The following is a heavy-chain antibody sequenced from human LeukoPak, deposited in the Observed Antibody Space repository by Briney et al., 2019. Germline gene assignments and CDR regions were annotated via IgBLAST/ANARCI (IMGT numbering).Heavy chain of an antibody. D-gene: IGHD2/OR15-2a*01. CDR3: AKDEYSYYYYYMDV. J-gene: IGHJ6*03. CDR2: ISYDGSNK. V-gene: IGHV3-30*18. CDR1: GFTFSRYG. Sequence: GGSLRLSCAASGFTFSRYGMHWVRQAPGEGLEWVAVISYDGSNKYYADSVKGRFTISRDNSKNTLYLQMNSLRAEDTAVYYCAKDEYSYYYYYMDVWGKGTTVTVSS.